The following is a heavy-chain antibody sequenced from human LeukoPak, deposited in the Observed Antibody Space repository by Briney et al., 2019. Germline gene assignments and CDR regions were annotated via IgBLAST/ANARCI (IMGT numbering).Heavy chain of an antibody. CDR2: INPSGGST. Sequence: ASVKVSCKASGYTFTSYYMHWVRQAPGQGLEWMGIINPSGGSTSYAQKFQGRVTMTRDMSTSTVYMELSSLRSEDTAVYYCATWQGFSALAVWGQGTLVTVSS. J-gene: IGHJ4*02. V-gene: IGHV1-46*01. CDR3: ATWQGFSALAV. D-gene: IGHD6-19*01. CDR1: GYTFTSYY.